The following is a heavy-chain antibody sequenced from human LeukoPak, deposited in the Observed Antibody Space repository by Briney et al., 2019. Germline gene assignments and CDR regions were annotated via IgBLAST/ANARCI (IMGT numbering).Heavy chain of an antibody. CDR3: ARDGARAVAGTPFDY. D-gene: IGHD6-19*01. V-gene: IGHV1-18*01. J-gene: IGHJ4*02. Sequence: ASVKVSCKASGYTFTSSGISWVRQAPGQGLEWMGWISAYNGNTNYAQKLQGRVTMTTDTSTSTAYMELRSLRSDDTAVYYCARDGARAVAGTPFDYWGQGTLVTVSS. CDR2: ISAYNGNT. CDR1: GYTFTSSG.